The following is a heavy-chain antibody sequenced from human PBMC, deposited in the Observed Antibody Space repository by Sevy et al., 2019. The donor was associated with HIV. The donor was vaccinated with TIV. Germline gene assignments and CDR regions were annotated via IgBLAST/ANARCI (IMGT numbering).Heavy chain of an antibody. D-gene: IGHD3-9*01. CDR2: ISGSGGST. V-gene: IGHV3-23*01. CDR3: AKTDILTGYYNY. J-gene: IGHJ4*02. CDR1: GFTFKTHW. Sequence: GGSLRLSCIVSGFTFKTHWMSWVRQAPGKGLEWVSAISGSGGSTYYADSVKGRFTISRDNSKNTLYLQMNSLRAEDTAVYYCAKTDILTGYYNYWGQGTLVTVSS.